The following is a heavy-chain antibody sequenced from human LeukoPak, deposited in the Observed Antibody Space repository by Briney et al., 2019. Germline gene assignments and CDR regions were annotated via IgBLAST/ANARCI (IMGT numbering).Heavy chain of an antibody. CDR3: AREGGSVVAEWGNWFDP. D-gene: IGHD1-26*01. V-gene: IGHV1-69*05. J-gene: IGHJ5*02. CDR1: GGTFSSYA. CDR2: IIPIFGTA. Sequence: SVKVSCKASGGTFSSYAISWVRQAPGQGLEWMGGIIPIFGTANYAQKFQGRVTITTDESTSTAYMELSSLRSEDTAVYYCAREGGSVVAEWGNWFDPWGQGTLVTVSS.